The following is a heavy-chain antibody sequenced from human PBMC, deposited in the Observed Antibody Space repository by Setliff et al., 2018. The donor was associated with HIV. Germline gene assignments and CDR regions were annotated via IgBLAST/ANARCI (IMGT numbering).Heavy chain of an antibody. D-gene: IGHD1-26*01. J-gene: IGHJ3*01. V-gene: IGHV4-4*09. Sequence: PSETLSLTCTVSGGSISSYYWSWIRQPPGKGLEWLGHIYPSGSTNYNPSLKSRVTISVDTSKNQFSLKLYSVTAADTAVYYCARHVSGGGSFNWFDPWGIGGGFDVWGQGTMVTVSS. CDR2: IYPSGST. CDR3: ARHVSGGGSFNWFDPWGIGGGFDV. CDR1: GGSISSYY.